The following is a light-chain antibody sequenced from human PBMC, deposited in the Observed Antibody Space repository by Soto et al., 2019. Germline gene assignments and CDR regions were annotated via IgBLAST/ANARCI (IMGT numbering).Light chain of an antibody. J-gene: IGKJ1*01. V-gene: IGKV3-20*01. Sequence: EIVLTQFPDTLSLSPGERATLSCRASQSFNRNYLAWYQQKPGQAPRLLIYDASRRATGIPDRFSGSGSGTDVTLTIGRLEPEDFAVYYCQQYETSPRTFGQGTKVEI. CDR2: DAS. CDR3: QQYETSPRT. CDR1: QSFNRNY.